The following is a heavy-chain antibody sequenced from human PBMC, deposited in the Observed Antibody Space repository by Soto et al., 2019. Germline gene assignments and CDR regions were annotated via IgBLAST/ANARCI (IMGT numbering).Heavy chain of an antibody. CDR3: ARTGAATPLGY. J-gene: IGHJ4*02. CDR2: LWYDGSNK. CDR1: GCTFSSYG. D-gene: IGHD3-10*01. V-gene: IGHV3-33*01. Sequence: QVQLVESGGGVVQPGRSLRLSCAASGCTFSSYGMHCVRQAPGPALEWVAVLWYDGSNKYYADSVKGRFTISRDNSKNTLYLKMNGLRAEDTAVYYWARTGAATPLGYCGQGTLVTVSS.